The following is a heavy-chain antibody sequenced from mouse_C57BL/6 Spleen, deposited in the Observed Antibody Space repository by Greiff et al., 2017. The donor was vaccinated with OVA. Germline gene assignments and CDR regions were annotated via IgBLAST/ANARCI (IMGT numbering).Heavy chain of an antibody. CDR3: TINWDGYFDY. D-gene: IGHD4-1*01. CDR1: GYTFTDYE. V-gene: IGHV1-15*01. CDR2: IDPETGGT. J-gene: IGHJ2*01. Sequence: QVQLQQSGAELVRPGASVTLSCKASGYTFTDYEMHWVKQTPVHGLEWIGAIDPETGGTAYNQKFKGKAILTADKSSSTAYMELRSLTSEDSAVYYCTINWDGYFDYWGQGTTLTVSS.